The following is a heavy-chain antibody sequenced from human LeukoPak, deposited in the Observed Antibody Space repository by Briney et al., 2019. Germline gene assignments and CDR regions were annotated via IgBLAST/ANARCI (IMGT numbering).Heavy chain of an antibody. Sequence: GRSLGLSCAASGFTFSSYGMHWVRQAPGKGLEWVAVISYDGSNKYYADSVKGRFTISRDNSKNTLYLQMNSLRAEDTAVYYCAKSSSWYEYYYYYGMDVWGQGTTVTVSS. CDR2: ISYDGSNK. J-gene: IGHJ6*02. D-gene: IGHD6-13*01. CDR1: GFTFSSYG. V-gene: IGHV3-30*18. CDR3: AKSSSWYEYYYYYGMDV.